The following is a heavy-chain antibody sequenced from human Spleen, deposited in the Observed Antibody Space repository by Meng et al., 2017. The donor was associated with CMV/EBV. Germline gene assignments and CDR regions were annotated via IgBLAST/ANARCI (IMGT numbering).Heavy chain of an antibody. Sequence: GESLKISCAASGFTFSSSWMHWVCQAPEKGLEWVANIFLDGGDKYYVDSVKGRFTISRDNAKNSLYLQMNSLRAEDTALYYCARGGSGYINYYYGMDVWGQGTTVTVSS. CDR1: GFTFSSSW. J-gene: IGHJ6*02. CDR3: ARGGSGYINYYYGMDV. V-gene: IGHV3-7*03. D-gene: IGHD5-12*01. CDR2: IFLDGGDK.